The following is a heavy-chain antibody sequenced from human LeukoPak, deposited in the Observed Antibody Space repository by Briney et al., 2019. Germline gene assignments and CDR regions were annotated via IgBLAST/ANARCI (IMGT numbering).Heavy chain of an antibody. Sequence: GGSLRLSCAASGFTFSRYGMHWVRQAPGKGLEWVTLISYDGTSEYYADSVKGRFTISRDNSKNTLYVQMNNLRVEDTAVYYCAKGDYGDPPDYWGQGTLVTVSS. J-gene: IGHJ4*02. D-gene: IGHD4-17*01. V-gene: IGHV3-30*18. CDR3: AKGDYGDPPDY. CDR2: ISYDGTSE. CDR1: GFTFSRYG.